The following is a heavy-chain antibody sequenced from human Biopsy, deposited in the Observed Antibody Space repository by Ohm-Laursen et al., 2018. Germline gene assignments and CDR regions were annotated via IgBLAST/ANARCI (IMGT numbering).Heavy chain of an antibody. D-gene: IGHD3-3*01. J-gene: IGHJ4*02. CDR3: ARQVDFWSGYVDY. Sequence: DTLSLTCAVSGGSISDSTYHWGWIRQSPGKGLEWIGNIYYSGNTDYSPSLKSRVTISVDTSNNQFSLKLRSVTAADTAVYYCARQVDFWSGYVDYWGQGTLVAVSP. CDR2: IYYSGNT. V-gene: IGHV4-39*01. CDR1: GGSISDSTYH.